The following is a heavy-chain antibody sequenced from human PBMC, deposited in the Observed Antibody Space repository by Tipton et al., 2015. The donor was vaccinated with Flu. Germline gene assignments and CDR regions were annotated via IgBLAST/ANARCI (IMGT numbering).Heavy chain of an antibody. V-gene: IGHV4-61*05. CDR3: ARHSRTRPFAL. CDR2: IYYSGTT. D-gene: IGHD3-16*01. J-gene: IGHJ4*02. CDR1: GGSISSSRYY. Sequence: TLSLTCTVSGGSISSSRYYWSWIRQPPGKGLEWIGYIYYSGTTDYNPSLKSRVSISVDTSTNQFSLRLRSVTAADTAVYYCARHSRTRPFALWGQGSLVTVSS.